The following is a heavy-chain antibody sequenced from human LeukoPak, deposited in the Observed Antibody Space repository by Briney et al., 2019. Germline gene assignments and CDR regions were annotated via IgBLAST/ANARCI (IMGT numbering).Heavy chain of an antibody. V-gene: IGHV3-53*01. Sequence: GGSLRLSCAASVFTVSSNYMSWVRQAPGKGLEWVSVIYSGGSTYYADSVKGRFTISRDNSKNTLYLQMNSLRAEDTAVYYCASSASSGWYDYWGQGTLVTVSS. J-gene: IGHJ4*02. CDR1: VFTVSSNY. CDR2: IYSGGST. D-gene: IGHD6-19*01. CDR3: ASSASSGWYDY.